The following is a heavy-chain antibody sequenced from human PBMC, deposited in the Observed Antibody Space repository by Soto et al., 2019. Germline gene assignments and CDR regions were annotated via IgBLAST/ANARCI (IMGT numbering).Heavy chain of an antibody. CDR2: IKSKTDGGTT. D-gene: IGHD1-26*01. V-gene: IGHV3-15*01. CDR1: GFTFSNAW. J-gene: IGHJ6*03. Sequence: GGSLRLSCAASGFTFSNAWMSWVRQAPGKGLEWVGRIKSKTDGGTTDYAAPVKGRFTISRDDSKNTLYLQMNSLKTEDTAVYYCTTDGSGRYPYYYYYYMDVWGKGTTVTVSS. CDR3: TTDGSGRYPYYYYYYMDV.